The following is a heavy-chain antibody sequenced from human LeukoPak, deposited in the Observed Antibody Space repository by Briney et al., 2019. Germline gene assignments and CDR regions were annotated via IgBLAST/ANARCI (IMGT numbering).Heavy chain of an antibody. CDR1: GFTFSSYG. CDR2: IWYDGSNK. V-gene: IGHV3-33*01. J-gene: IGHJ4*02. CDR3: AAHSGSYSNFDY. D-gene: IGHD1-26*01. Sequence: GGSLRLSCAASGFTFSSYGMHWVRQAPGKGLEWVAVIWYDGSNKYYADSVKGRFTISRDNSKNTLYLQMNSLRAEDTAVYYCAAHSGSYSNFDYWGQGTLVTVSS.